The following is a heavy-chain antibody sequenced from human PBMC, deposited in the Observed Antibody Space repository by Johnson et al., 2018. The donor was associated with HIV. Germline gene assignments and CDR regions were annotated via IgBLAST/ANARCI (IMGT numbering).Heavy chain of an antibody. CDR3: AREGLKQLERGDGDAFDI. J-gene: IGHJ3*02. D-gene: IGHD6-6*01. Sequence: VQLVESGGGLVQPGGSLRLSCAASGFTFSSYPILWVRQAPGKGLEYVSTINSNGDSTYYTNYVMGRFTISRDNSKNTLYLQMGSLRAEDMTVYYCAREGLKQLERGDGDAFDIWGQGTMVTVSS. V-gene: IGHV3-64*01. CDR1: GFTFSSYP. CDR2: INSNGDST.